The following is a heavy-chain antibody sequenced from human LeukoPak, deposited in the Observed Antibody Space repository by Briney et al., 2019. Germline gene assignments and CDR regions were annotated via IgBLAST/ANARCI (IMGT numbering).Heavy chain of an antibody. Sequence: GGSLRLSCAASGFTFSSYGMHWVRQAPGKGLEWVAFIWYDGSNKYYADSVKGRFTISRDNSKNTLYLQMNSLRAEDTAVYYCAKFLTRPPAPFAPGGRGPRVTVPS. CDR2: IWYDGSNK. CDR1: GFTFSSYG. CDR3: AKFLTRPPAPFAP. J-gene: IGHJ2*01. D-gene: IGHD4-11*01. V-gene: IGHV3-30*02.